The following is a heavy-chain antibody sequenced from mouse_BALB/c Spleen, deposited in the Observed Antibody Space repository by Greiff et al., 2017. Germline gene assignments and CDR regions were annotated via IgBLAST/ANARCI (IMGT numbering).Heavy chain of an antibody. Sequence: EVQRVESGGGLVKPGGSLKLSCAASGFTFSDYYMYWVRQTPEKRLEWVATISDGGSYTYYPDSVKGRFTISRDNAKNNLYLQMSSLKSEDTAMYYCAREYFDYWGQGTTLTVSS. CDR3: AREYFDY. CDR2: ISDGGSYT. J-gene: IGHJ2*01. V-gene: IGHV5-4*02. CDR1: GFTFSDYY.